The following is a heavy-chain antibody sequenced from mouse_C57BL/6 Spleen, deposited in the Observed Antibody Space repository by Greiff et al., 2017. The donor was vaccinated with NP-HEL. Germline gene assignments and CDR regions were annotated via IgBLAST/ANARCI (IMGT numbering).Heavy chain of an antibody. Sequence: EVKLMESGGGLVKPGGSLKLSCAASGFTFSDYGMHWVRQAPEKGLEWVAYISSGSSTIYYADTVKGRFTISRDNAKNTLFLQMTSLRSEDTAMYYCARGVGGYYAMDYWGQGTSVTVSS. CDR1: GFTFSDYG. CDR3: ARGVGGYYAMDY. V-gene: IGHV5-17*01. J-gene: IGHJ4*01. CDR2: ISSGSSTI.